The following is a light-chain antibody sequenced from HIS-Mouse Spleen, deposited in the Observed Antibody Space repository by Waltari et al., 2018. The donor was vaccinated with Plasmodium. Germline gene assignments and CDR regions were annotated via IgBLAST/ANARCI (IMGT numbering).Light chain of an antibody. J-gene: IGLJ3*02. V-gene: IGLV3-10*01. CDR1: ALPQKY. CDR3: YSTDSSGNHRV. CDR2: EDS. Sequence: SYELTQPPSVSVSTGQTASITCSGDALPQKYAYWYQQKSGQAPVLVIYEDSKRPSGIPERFSGSSSGTMATLTISGAQVEDEADYYCYSTDSSGNHRVFGGGTKLTVL.